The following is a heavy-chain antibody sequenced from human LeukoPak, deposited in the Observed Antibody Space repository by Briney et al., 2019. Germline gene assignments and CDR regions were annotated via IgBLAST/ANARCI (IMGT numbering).Heavy chain of an antibody. CDR1: GGSIRSYY. Sequence: PSETLSLTCTVSGGSIRSYYWSWIRQPPGKGLEWIGYIYYSGSTNFNPSLKSRVTISVDTSKNQFSLKLSSVTAADTALYYCARGFTLFDPWGQGTLVTVSS. CDR3: ARGFTLFDP. CDR2: IYYSGST. D-gene: IGHD2/OR15-2a*01. V-gene: IGHV4-59*01. J-gene: IGHJ5*02.